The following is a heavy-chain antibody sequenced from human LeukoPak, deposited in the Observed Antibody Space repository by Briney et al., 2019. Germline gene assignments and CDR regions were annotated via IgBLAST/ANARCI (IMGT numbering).Heavy chain of an antibody. CDR3: ARAPPRGTIFGVVISDDAFDI. V-gene: IGHV3-66*01. CDR2: IYSGGST. CDR1: GFTVSSNY. J-gene: IGHJ3*02. D-gene: IGHD3-3*01. Sequence: GGSLRLSCAASGFTVSSNYMSWVRQAPGKGLEWVSVIYSGGSTYYADSVKGRFTISRDNSKNTLYLQMNSLRAEDTAVYYCARAPPRGTIFGVVISDDAFDIWGQGTMVTVSS.